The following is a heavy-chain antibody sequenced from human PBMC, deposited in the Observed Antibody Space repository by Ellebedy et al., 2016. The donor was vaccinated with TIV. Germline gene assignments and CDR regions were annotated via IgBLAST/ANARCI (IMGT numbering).Heavy chain of an antibody. CDR3: ARASFYDVDLSGWYFDL. CDR1: GFTFSSYG. D-gene: IGHD3-10*02. Sequence: ETLSLTCAASGFTFSSYGMHWVRQAPGKGLEWVSYISSDGTIMEYADSVKGRFTISRDNTKNSLYLQINSLRAEDTAVYYCARASFYDVDLSGWYFDLWGRGTLVTVSS. J-gene: IGHJ2*01. V-gene: IGHV3-48*04. CDR2: ISSDGTIM.